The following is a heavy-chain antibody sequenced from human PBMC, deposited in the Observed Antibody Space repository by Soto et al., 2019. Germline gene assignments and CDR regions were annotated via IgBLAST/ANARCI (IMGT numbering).Heavy chain of an antibody. CDR3: LRDGKTCIQLSGY. CDR1: GFTFSSYG. Sequence: QVQRVESGGGVVQPGRSLRLSCAASGFTFSSYGMHWVRQAPGKGLEWVAVIWYDGSNKYYADSVKGRFTISRDNSKNTQYLQLNSLRAEDKAVYYHLRDGKTCIQLSGYWGQGTLVTVSS. V-gene: IGHV3-33*01. CDR2: IWYDGSNK. D-gene: IGHD1-1*01. J-gene: IGHJ4*02.